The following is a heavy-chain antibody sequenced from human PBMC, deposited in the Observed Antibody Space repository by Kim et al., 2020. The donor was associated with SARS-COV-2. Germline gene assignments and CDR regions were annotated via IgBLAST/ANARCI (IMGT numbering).Heavy chain of an antibody. V-gene: IGHV3-21*01. CDR3: ARDHPSLGGDY. J-gene: IGHJ4*02. CDR2: ISSSSSYI. Sequence: GGSLRLSCSASGFTFSSYSMNWVRQAPGKGLEWVSSISSSSSYIYYADSVKGRFTISRDNAKNSLYLQMNSLRAEDTAVYYCARDHPSLGGDYWGQGTLVTVSS. D-gene: IGHD3-16*01. CDR1: GFTFSSYS.